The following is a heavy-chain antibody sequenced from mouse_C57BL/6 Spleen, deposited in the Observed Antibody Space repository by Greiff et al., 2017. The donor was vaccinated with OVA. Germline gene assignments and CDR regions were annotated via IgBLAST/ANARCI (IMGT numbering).Heavy chain of an antibody. J-gene: IGHJ3*01. CDR3: ARPAPDYYGSSFFAY. CDR1: GFTFSSYT. V-gene: IGHV5-9*01. Sequence: EVQLVESGGGLVKPGGSLKLSCAASGFTFSSYTMSWVRQTPEKRLEWVATISGGGGNTYYPDSVKGRFTISRDNAKNTLYLQMSRLRSEDTALYYCARPAPDYYGSSFFAYWGQGTLVTVSA. CDR2: ISGGGGNT. D-gene: IGHD1-1*01.